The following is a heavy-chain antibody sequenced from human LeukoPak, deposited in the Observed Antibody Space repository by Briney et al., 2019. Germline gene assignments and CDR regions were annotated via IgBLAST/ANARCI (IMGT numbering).Heavy chain of an antibody. CDR3: ARVGYNFGTYYFDY. D-gene: IGHD5-18*01. Sequence: GGSLRLSCVVSGFTFSNSWMHWVRQAPGKGPVWVSRINSDGSTTDYADSVKGRFTISRDNAKNTLYLQMNSLRAEDTAVYYCARVGYNFGTYYFDYWGQGTLVTVSS. CDR2: INSDGSTT. J-gene: IGHJ4*02. CDR1: GFTFSNSW. V-gene: IGHV3-74*01.